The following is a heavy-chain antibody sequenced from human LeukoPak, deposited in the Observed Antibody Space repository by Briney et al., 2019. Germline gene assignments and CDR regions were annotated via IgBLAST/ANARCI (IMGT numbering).Heavy chain of an antibody. D-gene: IGHD3-3*01. CDR1: GYTFTSYA. Sequence: ASVKVSCKASGYTFTSYAMNWVRQAPGQGLEWMGWINTNIGNPTYAQGFTGRFVFSLDISVSTAYLQISSLKAEDTAVYYCARLGVDGTDYYYGMDAWGRGTTVTVSS. V-gene: IGHV7-4-1*02. J-gene: IGHJ6*02. CDR3: ARLGVDGTDYYYGMDA. CDR2: INTNIGNP.